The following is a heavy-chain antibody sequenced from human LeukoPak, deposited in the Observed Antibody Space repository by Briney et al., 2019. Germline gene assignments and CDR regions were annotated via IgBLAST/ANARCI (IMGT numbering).Heavy chain of an antibody. CDR2: IYHSGST. V-gene: IGHV4-38-2*01. Sequence: PSETLSLTCAVSGYSISSGYYWGWIRQPPGKGLKWIGSIYHSGSTYYNPSLKSRVTISVDTSKNQFSLKLSSVTAADTAVYYCARGDKLTMVRGVPRTYFDYWGQGTLVTVSS. D-gene: IGHD3-10*01. CDR1: GYSISSGYY. CDR3: ARGDKLTMVRGVPRTYFDY. J-gene: IGHJ4*02.